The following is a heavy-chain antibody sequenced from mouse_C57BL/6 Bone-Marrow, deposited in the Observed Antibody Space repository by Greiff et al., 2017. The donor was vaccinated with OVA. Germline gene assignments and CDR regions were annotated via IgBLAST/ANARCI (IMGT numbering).Heavy chain of an antibody. D-gene: IGHD4-1*01. J-gene: IGHJ4*01. CDR1: GYAFSSYW. CDR2: IYPGDGDT. CDR3: ARLVTGTALYAMDY. V-gene: IGHV1-80*01. Sequence: QVQLQQSGAELVKPGASVKISCKASGYAFSSYWMNWVKQRPGKGLEWIGQIYPGDGDTNYNGKFKGKATLTVDQSSSTAYMQLNSLTSEDSAVYYCARLVTGTALYAMDYWGQGTSVTVSS.